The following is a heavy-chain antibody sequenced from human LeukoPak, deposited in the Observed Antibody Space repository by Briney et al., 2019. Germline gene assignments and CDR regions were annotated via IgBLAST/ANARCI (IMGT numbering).Heavy chain of an antibody. J-gene: IGHJ4*02. Sequence: GGSLRLSCAASGFRFSDYYMSWIRQAPGKGLEWVAVISYDGRNKYYADSVKGRFTISRDNSKNTLYLQMNSLRAEDTAVYYCSKATPPRDGSNPDYWGQGTLVTVSS. V-gene: IGHV3-30*18. CDR1: GFRFSDYY. D-gene: IGHD5-24*01. CDR3: SKATPPRDGSNPDY. CDR2: ISYDGRNK.